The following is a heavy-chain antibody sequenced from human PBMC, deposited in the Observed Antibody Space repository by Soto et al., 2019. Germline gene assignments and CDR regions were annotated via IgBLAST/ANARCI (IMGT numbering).Heavy chain of an antibody. CDR1: GGSFSGYY. D-gene: IGHD1-26*01. Sequence: SETLFLTCAVYGGSFSGYYWSWIRQPPGKGLKWIGEINHSRSTNYNPSLKSRVTITVDTSKNQFSLKLSSVTAADMAVYYCARGLSGSYNYYYYGMYVWGQGTTVT. J-gene: IGHJ6*02. CDR3: ARGLSGSYNYYYYGMYV. CDR2: INHSRST. V-gene: IGHV4-34*01.